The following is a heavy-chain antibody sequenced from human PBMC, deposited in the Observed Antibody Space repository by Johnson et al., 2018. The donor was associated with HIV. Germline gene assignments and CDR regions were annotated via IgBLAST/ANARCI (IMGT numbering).Heavy chain of an antibody. CDR3: ARGAANDAFDI. Sequence: VQLVESGGGVVRPGGYLRLSCAASGFTFSYAWMSWVRQAPGKGLEWVGRITSKTDGGTIDYAAPVKGRFTISRDNSTNTLYLQMNSLRAEDTAVYYCARGAANDAFDIWGQGTMVTVSS. CDR1: GFTFSYAW. V-gene: IGHV3-15*01. D-gene: IGHD1-26*01. J-gene: IGHJ3*02. CDR2: ITSKTDGGTI.